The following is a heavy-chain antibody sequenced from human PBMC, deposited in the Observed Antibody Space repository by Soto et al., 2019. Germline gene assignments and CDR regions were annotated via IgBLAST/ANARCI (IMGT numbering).Heavy chain of an antibody. CDR3: AKDLLGTIFGVVITSGGGYFQY. D-gene: IGHD3-3*01. Sequence: XGSLRLSCAASGFTFSSYAMSWVRQSPGKWLEWVSAISGSGGSTYYADSVKGRFTISRDNSKNTLYLQMNSLRAEDTAVYYCAKDLLGTIFGVVITSGGGYFQYWGQATLVSVSS. CDR2: ISGSGGST. V-gene: IGHV3-23*01. CDR1: GFTFSSYA. J-gene: IGHJ4*02.